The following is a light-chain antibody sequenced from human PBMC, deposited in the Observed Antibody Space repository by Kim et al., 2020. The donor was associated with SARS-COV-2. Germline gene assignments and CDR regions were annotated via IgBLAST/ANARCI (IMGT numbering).Light chain of an antibody. J-gene: IGKJ3*01. V-gene: IGKV1-39*01. CDR3: QQSYITPFT. CDR1: QSISNH. CDR2: AAS. Sequence: DIQMTQSPSSLSASVGDRVTISCRTSQSISNHLNWYHQKPGRAPKLLIYAASTLQGGVPSRFSGSGSETDFTLTISSLQPENFATNFCQQSYITPFTFGPGTKVDIK.